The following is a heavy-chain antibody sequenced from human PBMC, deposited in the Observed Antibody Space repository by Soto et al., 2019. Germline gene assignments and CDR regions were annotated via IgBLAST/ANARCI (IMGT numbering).Heavy chain of an antibody. J-gene: IGHJ4*02. CDR3: ARDDSGFSGSHYIDYFNY. CDR2: INPSGGST. Sequence: ASVKVSCKASGYTFTSYYMHWVRQAPGQGLEWMGIINPSGGSTRYAQKFQGRVTVTRDTSTSTVYMELSSLRSEDTAVYYCARDDSGFSGSHYIDYFNYWGQGALVTVSS. V-gene: IGHV1-46*01. CDR1: GYTFTSYY. D-gene: IGHD1-26*01.